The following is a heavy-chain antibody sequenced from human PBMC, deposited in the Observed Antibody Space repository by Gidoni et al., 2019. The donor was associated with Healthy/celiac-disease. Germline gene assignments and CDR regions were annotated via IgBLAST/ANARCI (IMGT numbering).Heavy chain of an antibody. CDR3: ARVEWVAPPFGWFDP. Sequence: QVQLQESGPGLVKPSETLSLTCTVSGGSIRSYYWSWIRQPPGKGLEWIGYIYYSGSTNYNPSLKSRVTISVDTSKNQFSLKLSSVTAADTAVYYGARVEWVAPPFGWFDPWGQGTLVTVSS. CDR2: IYYSGST. V-gene: IGHV4-59*01. J-gene: IGHJ5*02. CDR1: GGSIRSYY. D-gene: IGHD3-10*01.